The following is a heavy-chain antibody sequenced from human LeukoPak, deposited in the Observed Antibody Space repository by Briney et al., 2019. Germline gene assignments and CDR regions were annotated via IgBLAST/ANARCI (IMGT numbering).Heavy chain of an antibody. V-gene: IGHV3-21*01. CDR3: AREFEGTASGAGY. CDR2: MSVGSGLI. D-gene: IGHD1-26*01. J-gene: IGHJ4*02. CDR1: GFTFSSYS. Sequence: PGGSLRLXCAASGFTFSSYSMNWIRQAPGKGLEWVSSMSVGSGLIYYAESVKGRFTVSRDNAKKSLYLQMNSLRAEDTAVYYCAREFEGTASGAGYWGQGTLVTVSS.